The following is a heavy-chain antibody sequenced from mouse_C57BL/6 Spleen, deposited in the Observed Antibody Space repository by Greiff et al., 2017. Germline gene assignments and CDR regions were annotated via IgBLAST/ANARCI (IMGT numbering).Heavy chain of an antibody. J-gene: IGHJ2*01. CDR1: GFNIKDDY. Sequence: EVQLQQSGAELVRPGASVKLSCTASGFNIKDDYMHWVKQRPEQGLEWIGWIDPEIGDNEYASKFQGKATITADTSSNTAYLQSSILTSEDTAVYYCTTVSAIYYDYDFDYWGQGTTLTVSS. CDR3: TTVSAIYYDYDFDY. CDR2: IDPEIGDN. V-gene: IGHV14-4*01. D-gene: IGHD2-4*01.